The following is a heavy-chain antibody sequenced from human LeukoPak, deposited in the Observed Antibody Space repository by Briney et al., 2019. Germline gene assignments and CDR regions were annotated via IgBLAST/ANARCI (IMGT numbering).Heavy chain of an antibody. CDR1: GGSLSSYY. V-gene: IGHV4-34*01. J-gene: IGHJ4*02. CDR2: IDHTGST. Sequence: SETLSLTCAVYGGSLSSYYWSWIRQPPGKRLGWIGEIDHTGSTNYNPSLKSRVTISIDTSKNQFSLKLTSVTAADTAVYYCARVNLLGYCTNGVCPGGGVPFDFWGQGTLVTVSS. D-gene: IGHD2-8*01. CDR3: ARVNLLGYCTNGVCPGGGVPFDF.